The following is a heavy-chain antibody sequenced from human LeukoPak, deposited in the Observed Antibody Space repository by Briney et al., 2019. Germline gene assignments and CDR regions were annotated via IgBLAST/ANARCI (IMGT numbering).Heavy chain of an antibody. CDR3: ARGYTCGY. J-gene: IGHJ4*02. V-gene: IGHV3-7*04. CDR1: GFTFRTYW. Sequence: GGSLRLSCAAPGFTFRTYWMSWVRQAPGKGLEWVANKKEDGSEKNYADSVKGRFTISRDNAKNSLYLQMNSLRAEDTAVYYCARGYTCGYWGQGTLVIVSA. D-gene: IGHD5-18*01. CDR2: KKEDGSEK.